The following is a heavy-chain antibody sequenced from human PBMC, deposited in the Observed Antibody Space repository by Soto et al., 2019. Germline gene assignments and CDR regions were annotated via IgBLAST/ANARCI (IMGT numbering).Heavy chain of an antibody. CDR3: AKGPNWNDDPQDY. CDR1: GFTFSSYA. Sequence: EVQLLESGGGLVQPGGSLRLSCAASGFTFSSYAMSWVRQAPGKGLEWVSAISGSGGSTYYADSVKGRFTISRDNSKNTLYLQRNSLRAEDTAVYYCAKGPNWNDDPQDYWGQGTLVTVSS. CDR2: ISGSGGST. J-gene: IGHJ4*02. D-gene: IGHD1-20*01. V-gene: IGHV3-23*01.